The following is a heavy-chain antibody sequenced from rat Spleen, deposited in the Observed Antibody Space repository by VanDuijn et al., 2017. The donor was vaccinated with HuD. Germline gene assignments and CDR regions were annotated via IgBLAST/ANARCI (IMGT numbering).Heavy chain of an antibody. V-gene: IGHV5-25*01. CDR1: GFTFSDYY. D-gene: IGHD4-3*01. CDR3: AKEGFGVTFAY. Sequence: EVQLVESGGGLVQPGRSMKLSCAASGFTFSDYYMAWVRQAPTKGLEWVAYISTGAGVPYYRDSVRGRFTISRDNTKSTLYLQMDSLRSEDTATYYCAKEGFGVTFAYWGQGTLVTVSS. CDR2: ISTGAGVP. J-gene: IGHJ3*01.